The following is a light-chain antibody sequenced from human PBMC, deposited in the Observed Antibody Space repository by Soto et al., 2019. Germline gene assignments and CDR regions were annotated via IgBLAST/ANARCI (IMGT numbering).Light chain of an antibody. J-gene: IGKJ4*01. CDR3: QQYDNLPLT. V-gene: IGKV1-33*01. CDR1: QSISSW. CDR2: DAS. Sequence: IQRTQSPSTLSASVGDRVTLTCLASQSISSWLAWYQQKPGKAPKLLSYDASNLETGVPSRFSGSGSGTDFTFTISSLQPEDIATYYCQQYDNLPLTFGGGTKVDIK.